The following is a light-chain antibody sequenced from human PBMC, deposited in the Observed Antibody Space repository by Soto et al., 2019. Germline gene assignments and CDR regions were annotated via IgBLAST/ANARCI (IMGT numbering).Light chain of an antibody. CDR1: QSVSSS. CDR3: QQRSNWPST. CDR2: DAS. J-gene: IGKJ1*01. Sequence: IVLTQSPATPSLSPGERATLSCRASQSVSSSLAWYQQKLGQAPRLLIYDASNRATGIPARFSGSGSGTDFTLTISSLEPEDFAVYYCQQRSNWPSTFGQGTKVDIK. V-gene: IGKV3-11*01.